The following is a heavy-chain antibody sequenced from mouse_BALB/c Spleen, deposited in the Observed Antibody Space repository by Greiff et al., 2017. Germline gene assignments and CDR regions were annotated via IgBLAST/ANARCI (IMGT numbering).Heavy chain of an antibody. CDR1: GFNIKDYY. D-gene: IGHD3-3*01. Sequence: EVKLVESGAELVRPGALVKLSCKASGFNIKDYYMHWVKQRPEQGLEWIGWIDPENGNTIYDPKFQGKASITADTSSNTAYLQLSSLTSEDTAVYYCARTTLGPFAYWGQGTLVTVSA. CDR3: ARTTLGPFAY. J-gene: IGHJ3*01. V-gene: IGHV14-1*02. CDR2: IDPENGNT.